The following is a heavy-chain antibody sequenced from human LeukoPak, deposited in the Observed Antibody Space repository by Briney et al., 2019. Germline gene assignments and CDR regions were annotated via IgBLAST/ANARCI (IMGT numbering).Heavy chain of an antibody. CDR3: ARDRFPLLSRPLDY. CDR1: GFTFSNAW. J-gene: IGHJ4*02. CDR2: ISSGSNTK. D-gene: IGHD3-10*01. Sequence: GGSLRLSCAASGFTFSNAWMSWVRQAPGKGLEWVSYISSGSNTKAYADSVEGRFTISRDNAKNSLYLQMNSLRAEDTAVYYCARDRFPLLSRPLDYWGQGTLVTVSS. V-gene: IGHV3-48*01.